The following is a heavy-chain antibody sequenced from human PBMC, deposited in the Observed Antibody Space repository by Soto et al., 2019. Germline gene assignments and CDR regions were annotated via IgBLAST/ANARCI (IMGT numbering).Heavy chain of an antibody. CDR1: GYSFTSYA. CDR2: INAYNGNT. CDR3: ARDSYCSGGSCYPDAFDI. V-gene: IGHV1-18*01. J-gene: IGHJ3*02. D-gene: IGHD2-15*01. Sequence: ASGKVSCEASGYSFTSYAMHWVRQAPGQRLEWMGWINAYNGNTNYAQKLQGRVTMTTDTSTSTAYMELRSLRSDDTAVYYCARDSYCSGGSCYPDAFDIWGQGTMVTVS.